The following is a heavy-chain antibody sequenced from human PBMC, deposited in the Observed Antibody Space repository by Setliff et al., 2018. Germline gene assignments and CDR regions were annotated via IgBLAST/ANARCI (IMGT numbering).Heavy chain of an antibody. CDR1: GYTFTSYD. D-gene: IGHD7-27*01. CDR2: MNPNSGNT. V-gene: IGHV1-8*02. Sequence: CKASGYTFTSYDINWMRQASGQGLEWMGWMNPNSGNTGSTQKFQGRVTMTRNTSTSTAYMELSRLTSEDTAVYFCARGWAALGIIGYWGQGTLVTVSS. J-gene: IGHJ4*02. CDR3: ARGWAALGIIGY.